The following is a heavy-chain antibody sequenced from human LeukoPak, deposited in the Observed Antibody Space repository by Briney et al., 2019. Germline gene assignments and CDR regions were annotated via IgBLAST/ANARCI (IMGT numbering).Heavy chain of an antibody. CDR3: ARGTYYYGSGSYSYYYYMDV. D-gene: IGHD3-10*01. CDR2: INPNSSST. Sequence: ASVKVSCKASGYTFTGYYMHWVRQAPGQGLEWMGWINPNSSSTNYAQKFQGRVTMTRDTSISAAYMELSRLRSDDTAVYYCARGTYYYGSGSYSYYYYMDVWGKGTTVTVSS. CDR1: GYTFTGYY. J-gene: IGHJ6*03. V-gene: IGHV1-2*02.